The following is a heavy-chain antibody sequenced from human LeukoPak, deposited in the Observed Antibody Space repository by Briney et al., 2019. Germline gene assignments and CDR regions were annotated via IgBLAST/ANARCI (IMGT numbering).Heavy chain of an antibody. CDR1: GDSISSGDYY. J-gene: IGHJ4*02. CDR3: ARAHYDSSGYFDY. Sequence: SETLSLTCTVSGDSISSGDYYWSWIRQPAGKGLEWIGYIYYSGSTNYNPSLKSRVTISVDTSKNQFSLKLSSVTAADTAVYYCARAHYDSSGYFDYWGQGTLVTVSS. CDR2: IYYSGST. V-gene: IGHV4-61*10. D-gene: IGHD3-22*01.